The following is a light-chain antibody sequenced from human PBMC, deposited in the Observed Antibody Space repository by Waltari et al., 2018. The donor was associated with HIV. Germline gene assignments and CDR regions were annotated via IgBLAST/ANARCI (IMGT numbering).Light chain of an antibody. CDR2: DNH. Sequence: QSVLPQPPSVSAAPGQTITTSCSGRSSNIGTNYLSSYQQLPGTAPKLLIYDNHKRPSGIPDRFAGSKSGTSATLGITGRQTGDEADYYCGTLDSSLSAGVFGGGTKVTVL. V-gene: IGLV1-51*01. CDR1: SSNIGTNY. J-gene: IGLJ2*01. CDR3: GTLDSSLSAGV.